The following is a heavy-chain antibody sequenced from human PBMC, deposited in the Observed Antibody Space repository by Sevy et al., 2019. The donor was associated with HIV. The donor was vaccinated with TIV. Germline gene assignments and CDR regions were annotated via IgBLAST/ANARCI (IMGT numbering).Heavy chain of an antibody. CDR3: TTDIGGSYSNFFWFDP. V-gene: IGHV3-15*01. D-gene: IGHD4-4*01. CDR1: GFTFSNAW. Sequence: GGSLRLSCAASGFTFSNAWMSWVRQAPGKGLEWVGRIKSTTDGGTTDYAAPVKGRFTISRDDSKNTLYLQTNSLKTEDTALYYCTTDIGGSYSNFFWFDPWGQGTLVTVSS. CDR2: IKSTTDGGTT. J-gene: IGHJ5*02.